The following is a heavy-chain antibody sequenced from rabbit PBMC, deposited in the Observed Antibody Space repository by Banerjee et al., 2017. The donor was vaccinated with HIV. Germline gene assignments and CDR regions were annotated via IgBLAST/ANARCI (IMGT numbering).Heavy chain of an antibody. V-gene: IGHV1S45*01. CDR1: GFSFSNGYV. Sequence: QEQLEESGGDLVKPEGSLTLTCTASGFSFSNGYVMCWVRQAPGKGLEWIACINSNTGNTVYASWAKGPFTISKTSSTTVTLQMTSLTAADTATYFCARAPSVSGSVYLIPYYFNLWGPGTLVTVS. D-gene: IGHD1-1*01. CDR2: INSNTGNT. CDR3: ARAPSVSGSVYLIPYYFNL. J-gene: IGHJ4*01.